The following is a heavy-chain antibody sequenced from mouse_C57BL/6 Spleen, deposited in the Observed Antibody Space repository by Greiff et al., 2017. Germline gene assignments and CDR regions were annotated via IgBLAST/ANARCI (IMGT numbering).Heavy chain of an antibody. D-gene: IGHD2-1*01. Sequence: QVQLQQSGAELARPGASVKLSCKASGYTFTSYGISWVKQRTGQGLEWIGEIYPRSGDTYYNEKFKGKATLTADKSSSTAYMELRSLTSEDSAVYFCARSGSYYCNYYYFDYWGQGTTLTVSS. CDR2: IYPRSGDT. CDR3: ARSGSYYCNYYYFDY. CDR1: GYTFTSYG. V-gene: IGHV1-81*01. J-gene: IGHJ2*01.